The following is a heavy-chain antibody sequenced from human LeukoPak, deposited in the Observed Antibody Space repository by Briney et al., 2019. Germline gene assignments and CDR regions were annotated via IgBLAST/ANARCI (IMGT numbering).Heavy chain of an antibody. CDR3: ARGLWAAAIDY. D-gene: IGHD6-13*01. CDR2: INPNSGGT. Sequence: ASVKVSCKASGYTFTGYYMHWVRQAPGQGLEWMGWINPNSGGTKYAQNFQGRVTMTRDTSISTAHMELSRLRSDDTAVYCCARGLWAAAIDYWGQGTLVTVSS. CDR1: GYTFTGYY. V-gene: IGHV1-2*02. J-gene: IGHJ4*02.